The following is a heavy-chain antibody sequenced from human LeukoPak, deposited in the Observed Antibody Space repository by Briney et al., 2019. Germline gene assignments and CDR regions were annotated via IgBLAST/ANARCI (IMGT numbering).Heavy chain of an antibody. Sequence: PETLSLTCTVSGDSFSNKYWTWIRQAPGKGLEWIGYVYYTGSTSYSPSLSSRLTISIDLSKTQFSLKLSSVTAADTAVYYCARGGFPIAAADMPIFDPWGQGTLVTVSS. CDR3: ARGGFPIAAADMPIFDP. D-gene: IGHD6-13*01. V-gene: IGHV4-59*12. CDR1: GDSFSNKY. CDR2: VYYTGST. J-gene: IGHJ5*02.